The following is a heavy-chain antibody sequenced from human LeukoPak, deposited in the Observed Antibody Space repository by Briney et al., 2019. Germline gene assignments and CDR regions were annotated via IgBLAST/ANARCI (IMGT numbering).Heavy chain of an antibody. CDR1: GFTSSSYE. CDR3: ARVVYYSGDY. CDR2: ISSSGSTI. D-gene: IGHD3-10*01. J-gene: IGHJ4*02. Sequence: GGSLRLSCAASGFTSSSYEMNWVRQAPGKGLEWVSYISSSGSTIYYADSVKGRFTISRDNAKNSLYLQMNSLRAEDTAVYYCARVVYYSGDYWGQGTLVTVSS. V-gene: IGHV3-48*03.